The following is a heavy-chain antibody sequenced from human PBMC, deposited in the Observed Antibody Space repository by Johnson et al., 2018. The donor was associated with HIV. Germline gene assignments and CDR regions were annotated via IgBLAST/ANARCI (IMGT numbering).Heavy chain of an antibody. CDR2: ISFDGSKE. Sequence: QVQLVESGGGLKQPGGSLRLSCAASGFTFSSYDMHWVRQATGKGLEWVAVISFDGSKEYYADSVKGRFTISKDNSRNTLFLHMNSLRADDTAVYYCAIGRGEFPRHAFDIWGQGTMVTVSS. V-gene: IGHV3-30-3*01. CDR1: GFTFSSYD. D-gene: IGHD3-10*01. CDR3: AIGRGEFPRHAFDI. J-gene: IGHJ3*02.